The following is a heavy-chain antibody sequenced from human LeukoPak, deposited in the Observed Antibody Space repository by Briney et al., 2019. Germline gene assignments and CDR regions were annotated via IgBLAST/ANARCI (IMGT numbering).Heavy chain of an antibody. CDR2: LYHSDSI. CDR3: ARQHDSYHYYYVDV. J-gene: IGHJ6*03. V-gene: IGHV4-38-2*01. D-gene: IGHD6-13*01. CDR1: GYSISSGYY. Sequence: SETLSLTCAVSGYSISSGYYWIWIRQPPGKGLEWIGSLYHSDSIYYNPSPESRVTMSVDTSKNQFSLKLSFVTAADTAVYYCARQHDSYHYYYVDVWGTGTTVTVSS.